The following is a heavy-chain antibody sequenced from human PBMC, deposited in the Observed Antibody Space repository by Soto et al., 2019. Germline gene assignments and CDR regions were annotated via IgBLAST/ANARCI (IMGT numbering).Heavy chain of an antibody. D-gene: IGHD1-1*01. CDR2: VYYSGST. CDR1: GASISSYY. V-gene: IGHV4-59*01. CDR3: ASDTTPSL. Sequence: QVQLQESGPGLVKPSETLSLTCTVSGASISSYYWSWIRQPPGKGLEWIGYVYYSGSTNYNPSLKSRVTISVDTYKNQCSLKLSSVTAAYTATYYCASDTTPSLWGHVILVTVSS. J-gene: IGHJ4*01.